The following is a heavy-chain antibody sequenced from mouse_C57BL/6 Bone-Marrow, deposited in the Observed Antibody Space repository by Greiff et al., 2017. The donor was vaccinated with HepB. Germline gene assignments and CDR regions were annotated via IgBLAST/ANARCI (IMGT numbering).Heavy chain of an antibody. CDR3: TGPITTVVAPFDY. V-gene: IGHV6-3*01. J-gene: IGHJ2*01. Sequence: EVMLVESGGGLVQPGGSMKLSCVASGFTFSNYWMNWVRQSPEKGLEWVAQIRLKSDNYATHYAESVKGRFTISRDDSKSSVYLQMNNLRAEDTGIYYCTGPITTVVAPFDYWGQGTTLTVSS. CDR2: IRLKSDNYAT. CDR1: GFTFSNYW. D-gene: IGHD1-1*01.